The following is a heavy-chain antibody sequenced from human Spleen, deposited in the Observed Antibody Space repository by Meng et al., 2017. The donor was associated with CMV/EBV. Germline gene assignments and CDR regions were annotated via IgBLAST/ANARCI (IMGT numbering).Heavy chain of an antibody. CDR3: AKDLNYRFLEWLLSFDY. D-gene: IGHD3-3*01. CDR2: IYYSGST. CDR1: GGSISSSSYY. J-gene: IGHJ4*02. Sequence: GSLRLSCTVSGGSISSSSYYWGWIRQPPGKGLEWIGSIYYSGSTYYNPSLKSQVTISIDTSKNQFSLRLRSVTAADTALYYCAKDLNYRFLEWLLSFDYWGQGMLVTVSS. V-gene: IGHV4-39*07.